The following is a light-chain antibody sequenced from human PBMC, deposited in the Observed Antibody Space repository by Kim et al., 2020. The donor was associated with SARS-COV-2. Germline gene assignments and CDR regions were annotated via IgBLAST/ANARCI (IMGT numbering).Light chain of an antibody. V-gene: IGKV2-28*01. CDR1: QSLLYRNGNNY. CDR3: MQGLYSPLT. Sequence: AYLSCRSSQSLLYRNGNNYLDWYLQKPGQSPQLLIYFGSNRASGVPDRFSGSGSGTDFTLKISRVEAEDVGVYYCMQGLYSPLTFGGGTKVDIK. J-gene: IGKJ4*01. CDR2: FGS.